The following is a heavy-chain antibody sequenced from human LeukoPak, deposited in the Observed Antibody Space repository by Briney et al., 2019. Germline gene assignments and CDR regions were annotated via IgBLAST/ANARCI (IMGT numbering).Heavy chain of an antibody. CDR3: ARVSRWGLNHNPHF. J-gene: IGHJ4*02. CDR1: GFTFSNFW. CDR2: IKQDGSEK. V-gene: IGHV3-7*03. Sequence: GGSLRLSCAASGFTFSNFWMSWVRQPPGKGLEWVANIKQDGSEKYYVDSVKGRFTISRDNAKNSLYLQMNSLRADDTAVYYCARVSRWGLNHNPHFWGQGTLVTVSS. D-gene: IGHD7-27*01.